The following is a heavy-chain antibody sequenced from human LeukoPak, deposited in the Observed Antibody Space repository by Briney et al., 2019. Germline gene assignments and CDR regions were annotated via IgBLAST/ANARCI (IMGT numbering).Heavy chain of an antibody. Sequence: GGSLRLSCTASGFTFSSYGMHWVRQAPGRGLEWVALIWYDGTKKYYIACVKGRLTVSRDNSKNLLYVQINSLRAEDTAVYYCARDFGDYGVLDNWGQGTLVTVSS. J-gene: IGHJ4*02. CDR1: GFTFSSYG. CDR3: ARDFGDYGVLDN. V-gene: IGHV3-33*08. D-gene: IGHD4-17*01. CDR2: IWYDGTKK.